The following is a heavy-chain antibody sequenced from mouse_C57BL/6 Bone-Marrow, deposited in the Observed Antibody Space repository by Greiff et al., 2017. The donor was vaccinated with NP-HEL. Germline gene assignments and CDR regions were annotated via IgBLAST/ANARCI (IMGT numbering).Heavy chain of an antibody. V-gene: IGHV1-52*01. CDR3: ARRVGICSNYDYFDY. Sequence: QVQLQQPGAELVRPGSSVKLSCKASGYTFTSYWMHWVKQRPIQGLEWIGNIDPSDSEPHYNQKFKDKATLTVDKSSSTAYMQLSSLTSDDSAVYYCARRVGICSNYDYFDYWGQGTTLTVSS. CDR2: IDPSDSEP. J-gene: IGHJ2*01. CDR1: GYTFTSYW. D-gene: IGHD2-5*01.